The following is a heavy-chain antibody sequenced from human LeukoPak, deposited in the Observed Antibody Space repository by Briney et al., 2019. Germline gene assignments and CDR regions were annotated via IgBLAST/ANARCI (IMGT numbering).Heavy chain of an antibody. V-gene: IGHV3-11*01. CDR1: GFTFSVYY. CDR3: ARVGLPVDGYGYWYFDL. Sequence: GGSLRLSCAASGFTFSVYYMSWIRQAPGKGLEWVSYISSSGYTMYYADSVKGRFTISRDNAKNSLYLQMNSLRAEDTVVYYCARVGLPVDGYGYWYFDLWGRGTLATVSS. D-gene: IGHD6-19*01. J-gene: IGHJ2*01. CDR2: ISSSGYTM.